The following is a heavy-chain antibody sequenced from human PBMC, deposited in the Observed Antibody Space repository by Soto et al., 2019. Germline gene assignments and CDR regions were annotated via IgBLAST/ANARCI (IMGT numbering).Heavy chain of an antibody. J-gene: IGHJ4*02. CDR1: GCTFSSYW. V-gene: IGHV3-74*01. CDR2: ITSDGTNT. CDR3: ERDGGYGTPFDY. D-gene: IGHD5-12*01. Sequence: VGSLRLSCAAPGCTFSSYWIHWVRQSPGKGLVTVSRITSDGTNTAYADSVKGRFTISRDNAKNMVYLQMNSLRAEDTAVYYCERDGGYGTPFDYWGQGTLVTVSS.